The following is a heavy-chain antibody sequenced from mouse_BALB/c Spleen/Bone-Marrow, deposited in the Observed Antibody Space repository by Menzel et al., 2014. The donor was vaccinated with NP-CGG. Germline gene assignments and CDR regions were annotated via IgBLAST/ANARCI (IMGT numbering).Heavy chain of an antibody. Sequence: EVKLVESGPSLVKPSQPLSLTCSVTGDSITSSYWNWIRKFPGNKLEYMGYISYSGNAYYNPSLKSRISLTRDTSKNXYYLQLNSVTTEDTATYFCARGNGYHFDYWGQGTTLTVSS. D-gene: IGHD1-2*01. V-gene: IGHV3-8*02. CDR2: ISYSGNA. CDR3: ARGNGYHFDY. J-gene: IGHJ2*01. CDR1: GDSITSSY.